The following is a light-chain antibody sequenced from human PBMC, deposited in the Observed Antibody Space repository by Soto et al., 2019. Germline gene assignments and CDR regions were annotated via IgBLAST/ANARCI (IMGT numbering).Light chain of an antibody. CDR1: SSNIGNNY. CDR2: ETN. Sequence: QSVLTQPPSVSAAPGQKVTISCSGSSSNIGNNYVSWYQQLPGTAPNRLIYETNKRPPGIPARFSGSKSGTSATLGINGLRAGGEAHYYCGTWDSSMRGVFGGGTKLTVL. CDR3: GTWDSSMRGV. J-gene: IGLJ3*02. V-gene: IGLV1-51*02.